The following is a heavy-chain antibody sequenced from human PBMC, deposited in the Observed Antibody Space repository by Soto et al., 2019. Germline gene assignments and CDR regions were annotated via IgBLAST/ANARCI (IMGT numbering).Heavy chain of an antibody. CDR2: INDSGDI. CDR3: ARGLILWFGELSRRGGYYYYMDV. J-gene: IGHJ6*03. CDR1: GGSFSGYQ. D-gene: IGHD3-10*01. Sequence: QVQLQQWGAGLLKPSETLSLTCAVYGGSFSGYQWSWIRQTPGKGLEWIGGINDSGDINYNPSLKSRVTILGDSPKMQIALRLSSVTAADTAVYYCARGLILWFGELSRRGGYYYYMDVWGKGTTVTVSS. V-gene: IGHV4-34*01.